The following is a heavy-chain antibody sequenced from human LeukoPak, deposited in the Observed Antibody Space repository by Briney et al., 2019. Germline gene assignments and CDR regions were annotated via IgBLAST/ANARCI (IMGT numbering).Heavy chain of an antibody. CDR1: GYSISSGNW. Sequence: SETLSLTCAVSGYSISSGNWWGWIRQPPGKGLEWIGYIYYSGSTYYNPSLKSRVTMSVDTSRNQSSLKVTSVTAVDTAVYYCARGRIEGNWFDPWGQGTLVTVSS. J-gene: IGHJ5*02. V-gene: IGHV4-28*03. CDR2: IYYSGST. D-gene: IGHD2-15*01. CDR3: ARGRIEGNWFDP.